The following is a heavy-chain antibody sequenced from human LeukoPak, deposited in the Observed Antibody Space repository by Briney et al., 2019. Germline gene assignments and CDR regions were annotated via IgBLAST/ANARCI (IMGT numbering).Heavy chain of an antibody. CDR2: IIPILGIA. CDR3: ARGPDCSSTSCYEDYYYYGMDV. D-gene: IGHD2-2*01. Sequence: SVKVSRKASGGTFSSYAISWVRQAPGQGLEWMGRIIPILGIANYAQKFQGRVTITADKSTSTAYMELSSLRSEDTAVYYCARGPDCSSTSCYEDYYYYGMDVWGQGTTVTVSS. V-gene: IGHV1-69*04. CDR1: GGTFSSYA. J-gene: IGHJ6*02.